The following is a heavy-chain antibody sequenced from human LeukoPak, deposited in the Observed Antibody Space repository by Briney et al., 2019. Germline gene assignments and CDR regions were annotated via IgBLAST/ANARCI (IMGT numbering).Heavy chain of an antibody. CDR1: GFTFDDYA. V-gene: IGHV3-9*01. Sequence: GGSLRLSCAASGFTFDDYAMHWVRQAPGKGLEWVSGISWNSGSIGYADSVRGRFTISRDNAKNSLYLQMNSLRAEDTALYYCAKDMPGAALSDWGQGTLVTVSS. CDR2: ISWNSGSI. D-gene: IGHD1-26*01. J-gene: IGHJ4*02. CDR3: AKDMPGAALSD.